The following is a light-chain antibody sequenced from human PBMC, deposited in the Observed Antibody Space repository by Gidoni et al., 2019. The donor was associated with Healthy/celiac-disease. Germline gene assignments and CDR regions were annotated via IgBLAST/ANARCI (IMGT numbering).Light chain of an antibody. CDR1: QRVRSY. V-gene: IGKV3-11*01. J-gene: IGKJ3*01. CDR3: QQRSNWPPFT. CDR2: DAA. Sequence: IVFTQSPATLSVSPGERATLSCRASQRVRSYLAWYQQKPSQAPRLLIYDAANRATGIPARFSGSGSGTDFTLTISSLEPEDFAVYYCQQRSNWPPFTFGPGTKVDIK.